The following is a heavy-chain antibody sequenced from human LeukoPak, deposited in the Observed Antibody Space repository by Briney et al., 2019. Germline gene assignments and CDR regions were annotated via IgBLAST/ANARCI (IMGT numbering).Heavy chain of an antibody. CDR2: IRYDGSNK. J-gene: IGHJ5*02. CDR1: GFTFSSYG. Sequence: GGSLRLSCAASGFTFSSYGIHWVRQAPGKGLEWVVFIRYDGSNKHYADSVKGRFTISRDNSKNTLYLQMNSLRAEDTAVYYCARESGIAAALDLWGQGTLVTVSS. CDR3: ARESGIAAALDL. D-gene: IGHD6-13*01. V-gene: IGHV3-30*02.